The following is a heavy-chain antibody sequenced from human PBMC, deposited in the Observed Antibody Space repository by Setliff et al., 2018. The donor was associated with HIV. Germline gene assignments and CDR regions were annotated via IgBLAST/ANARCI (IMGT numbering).Heavy chain of an antibody. V-gene: IGHV1-8*03. Sequence: GASVKVSCKPSGYTFTSYDINWVRQATGQGLEWMGWMTPHSGNRGYAQKFQGRVTFARDTSASTAYMELRSLRSEDTAVYYCANSVTDASYWYFIHWGRGSPVTAPQ. CDR1: GYTFTSYD. J-gene: IGHJ2*01. CDR2: MTPHSGNR. CDR3: ANSVTDASYWYFIH. D-gene: IGHD4-17*01.